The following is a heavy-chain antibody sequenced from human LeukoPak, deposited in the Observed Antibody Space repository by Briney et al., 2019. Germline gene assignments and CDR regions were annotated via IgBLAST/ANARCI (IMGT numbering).Heavy chain of an antibody. J-gene: IGHJ5*02. Sequence: ASVKVSCKASGYTFTSYGISWVRQAPGQGLEWMGWISAYNGNTNYAQKLQGRVTMTTDTSTGTAYMELRSLRSDDTAVYYCARDRVLLWFGELSEFDPWGQGTLVTVSS. V-gene: IGHV1-18*01. D-gene: IGHD3-10*01. CDR2: ISAYNGNT. CDR1: GYTFTSYG. CDR3: ARDRVLLWFGELSEFDP.